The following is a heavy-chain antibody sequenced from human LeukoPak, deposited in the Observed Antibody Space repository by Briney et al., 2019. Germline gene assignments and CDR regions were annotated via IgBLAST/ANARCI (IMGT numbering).Heavy chain of an antibody. CDR3: ARVAIVAAAGPEGFDY. Sequence: SETLSLTCTVSGGSIRSSSYYWGWIRQPPGKRLEWIGSIYYSGSTYYNPSLKSRVTISVDTSKNQFSLKLSSVTAADTAVYYCARVAIVAAAGPEGFDYWGQGTLVTVSS. J-gene: IGHJ4*02. CDR1: GGSIRSSSYY. D-gene: IGHD6-13*01. CDR2: IYYSGST. V-gene: IGHV4-39*07.